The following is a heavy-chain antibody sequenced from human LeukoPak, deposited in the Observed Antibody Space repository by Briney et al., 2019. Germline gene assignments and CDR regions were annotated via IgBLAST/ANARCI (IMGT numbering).Heavy chain of an antibody. V-gene: IGHV3-30-3*01. CDR1: GFTFSSYA. D-gene: IGHD3-22*01. J-gene: IGHJ4*02. Sequence: GGSLRLSCAASGFTFSSYAMHWVRQAPGKGLEWVAVISYDGSNKYYADSVKGRFTISRDNSKNTLYLQMNSLRAEDTAVYYCARQSSGYGYFDYWGQGTLVTVSS. CDR2: ISYDGSNK. CDR3: ARQSSGYGYFDY.